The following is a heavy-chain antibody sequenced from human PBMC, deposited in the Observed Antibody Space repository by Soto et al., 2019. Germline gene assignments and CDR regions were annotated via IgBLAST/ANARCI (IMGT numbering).Heavy chain of an antibody. CDR1: GFTVSSNY. CDR3: ARDRVESGYPEYFQH. V-gene: IGHV3-53*01. Sequence: EVQLVESGGGLIQPGGSLRLSCAASGFTVSSNYMSWVRQAPGKGLEWVSVIYSGGSTYYADSVKGRFTISRDNSKNTLYLQMNSLRAEDTAVYYCARDRVESGYPEYFQHLGQGTLVTGSS. CDR2: IYSGGST. D-gene: IGHD3-22*01. J-gene: IGHJ1*01.